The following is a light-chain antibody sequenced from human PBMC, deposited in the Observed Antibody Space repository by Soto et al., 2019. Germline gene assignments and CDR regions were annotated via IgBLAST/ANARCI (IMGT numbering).Light chain of an antibody. CDR1: NIGSKS. Sequence: SYELTQPPSVSVAPGKTARITCGGNNIGSKSVHWHQQKPGQAPVLVIYYDSDRPSGIPERFSGSNSGNTATLTISRVEAGDEADYYCQVWDSSSDQGAVFGGGTQLTVL. V-gene: IGLV3-21*04. J-gene: IGLJ7*01. CDR3: QVWDSSSDQGAV. CDR2: YDS.